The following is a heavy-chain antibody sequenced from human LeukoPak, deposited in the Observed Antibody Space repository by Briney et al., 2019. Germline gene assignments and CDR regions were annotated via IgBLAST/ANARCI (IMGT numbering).Heavy chain of an antibody. CDR3: ARVNGYSDSSGYYLHYFDY. D-gene: IGHD3-22*01. V-gene: IGHV4-39*01. J-gene: IGHJ4*02. CDR2: IYFSGNT. Sequence: TSETLSLTCTVSGASISDTSYYWGWIRQSPGKGLEWIGSIYFSGNTYYNPSLKSRVTISVDTSRNQFSLKLSSVTAADTAVYYCARVNGYSDSSGYYLHYFDYWGQGTLVTVSS. CDR1: GASISDTSYY.